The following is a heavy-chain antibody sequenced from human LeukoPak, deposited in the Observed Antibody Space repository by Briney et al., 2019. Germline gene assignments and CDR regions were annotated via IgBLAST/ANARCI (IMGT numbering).Heavy chain of an antibody. CDR3: AIDLAYCGGDCYSP. Sequence: ASVKVSCKASGYTFTSYDINWVRQATGQGLEWMGWMNPNSGNTGYAQEFQGRVTMTRNTSISTAYMELSSLRSEDTAVYYCAIDLAYCGGDCYSPWGQGTLVTVSS. V-gene: IGHV1-8*01. CDR1: GYTFTSYD. CDR2: MNPNSGNT. J-gene: IGHJ5*02. D-gene: IGHD2-21*02.